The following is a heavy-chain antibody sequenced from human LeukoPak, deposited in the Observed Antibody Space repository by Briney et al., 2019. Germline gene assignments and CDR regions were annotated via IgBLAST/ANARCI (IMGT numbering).Heavy chain of an antibody. V-gene: IGHV3-30-3*01. J-gene: IGHJ5*02. CDR2: ISYDGSNK. CDR1: GFTFSNYA. CDR3: ARDLTTGSNWFDP. Sequence: GGSLRLSCAASGFTFSNYAMHWVRQAPGKGLEWLAIISYDGSNKYYADSVKGRFTISRDNAKNSLYLQMNSLRAEDTAVYYCARDLTTGSNWFDPWGQGTLVTVSS. D-gene: IGHD4/OR15-4a*01.